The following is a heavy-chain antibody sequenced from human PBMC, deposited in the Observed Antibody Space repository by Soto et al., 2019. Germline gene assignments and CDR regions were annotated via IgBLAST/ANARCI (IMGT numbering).Heavy chain of an antibody. V-gene: IGHV3-23*01. CDR3: AKDQLDCSSTSCESYYYSGMDV. J-gene: IGHJ6*02. Sequence: EVQLLESGGGLVQPGGSLRLSCAASGFTFSSYAMSWVRQAPGKGLEWVSAISGSGGSTYYADSVKGRFTISRDNSKNTLYLQMKSLKAEDTAVYYCAKDQLDCSSTSCESYYYSGMDVWGQGTTVNVSS. CDR2: ISGSGGST. CDR1: GFTFSSYA. D-gene: IGHD2-2*01.